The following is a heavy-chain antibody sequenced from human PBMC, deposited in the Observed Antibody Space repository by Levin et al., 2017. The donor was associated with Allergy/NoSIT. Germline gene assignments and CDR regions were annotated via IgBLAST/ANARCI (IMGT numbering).Heavy chain of an antibody. Sequence: GESLKISCKASGYTFTSYGISWVRQAPGQGLEWMGWISAYNGNTNYAQKLQGRVTMTTDTSTSTAYMELRSLRSDDTAVYYCARVRRGWYFDYWGQGTLVTVSS. J-gene: IGHJ4*02. CDR1: GYTFTSYG. V-gene: IGHV1-18*01. D-gene: IGHD6-19*01. CDR3: ARVRRGWYFDY. CDR2: ISAYNGNT.